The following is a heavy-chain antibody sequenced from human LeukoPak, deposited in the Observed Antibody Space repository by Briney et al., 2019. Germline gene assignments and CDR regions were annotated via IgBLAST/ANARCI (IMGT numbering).Heavy chain of an antibody. CDR1: GGSFSGYY. CDR3: ARHSKWTPLYYFDY. J-gene: IGHJ4*02. CDR2: INHSGST. V-gene: IGHV4-34*01. D-gene: IGHD1-26*01. Sequence: SETLSLTCAVYGGSFSGYYWSWIRQPPGKGLEWIGEINHSGSTNYNPSLKSRVTISVDTSKNQFSLKLSSVTAADTAVYYCARHSKWTPLYYFDYWGQGTLVTVSS.